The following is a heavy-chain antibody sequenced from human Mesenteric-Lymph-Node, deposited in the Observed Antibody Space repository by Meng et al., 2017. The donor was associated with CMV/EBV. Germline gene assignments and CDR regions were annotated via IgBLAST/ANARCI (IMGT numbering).Heavy chain of an antibody. CDR2: ISGNGEYT. Sequence: GGSLRLSCAASGFTFSTYAMSWVRQAPGKGLEWVSGISGNGEYTYYADSMKGRFSILRDNSKNTLYLQMNSLRVEDTAVYYCASITIGGIRYYGMDVWGQGTTVTVSS. D-gene: IGHD3-3*01. CDR1: GFTFSTYA. CDR3: ASITIGGIRYYGMDV. V-gene: IGHV3-23*01. J-gene: IGHJ6*02.